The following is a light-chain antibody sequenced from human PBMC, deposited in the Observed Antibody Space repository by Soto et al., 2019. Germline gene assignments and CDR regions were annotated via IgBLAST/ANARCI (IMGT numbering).Light chain of an antibody. CDR3: QQRSNWPPFLT. CDR1: QSVSSY. V-gene: IGKV3-11*01. Sequence: IVLTQSPATLSLSPGERATLSCRASQSVSSYLAWYQQKPGQAPRLLIYDASNRATGIPARFSGSGSGTDFTLTISSLEPEDFVVYYCQQRSNWPPFLTFGGGTKVEIK. J-gene: IGKJ4*01. CDR2: DAS.